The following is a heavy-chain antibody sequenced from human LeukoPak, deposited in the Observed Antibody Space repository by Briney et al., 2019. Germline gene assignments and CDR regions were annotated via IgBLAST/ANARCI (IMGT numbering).Heavy chain of an antibody. V-gene: IGHV4-39*01. CDR1: GGSISSSSYY. J-gene: IGHJ4*02. CDR3: ARTATSGYSSSRDDY. D-gene: IGHD6-13*01. Sequence: PSETLSLTCTVSGGSISSSSYYWGCIRQPPGKGLEWIGSIYYSGSTYYNPSLKSRVTISVDTSKNQFSLKLSSVTAADTAVYYCARTATSGYSSSRDDYWGQGTLVTVSS. CDR2: IYYSGST.